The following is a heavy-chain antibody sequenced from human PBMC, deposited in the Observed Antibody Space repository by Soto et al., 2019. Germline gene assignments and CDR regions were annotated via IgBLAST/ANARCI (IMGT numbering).Heavy chain of an antibody. CDR3: ASLLITIFGVADAFDI. Sequence: ASVKVSCKASGGTFSSYAISWVRQAPGQGLEWMGGIIPIFGTANYAQKFQGRVTITADESTSTAYMELSSMRSEDTAVYYCASLLITIFGVADAFDIWGQGTLVTVSS. D-gene: IGHD3-3*01. CDR2: IIPIFGTA. V-gene: IGHV1-69*13. J-gene: IGHJ3*02. CDR1: GGTFSSYA.